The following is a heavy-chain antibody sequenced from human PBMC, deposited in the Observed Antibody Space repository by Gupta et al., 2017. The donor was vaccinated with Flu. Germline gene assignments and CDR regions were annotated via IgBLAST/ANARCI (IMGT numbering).Heavy chain of an antibody. Sequence: QLQLPESGPGLVKSSATLSLTCAVSGASVGNVDFYWGWIRQPPGQGLEGIGTAYSSERIHYNPALNNRVTISLDTSKNQFSLKVTSVNVADTDVYYCAKRIYGYGVEAGGKGARVTVS. CDR3: AKRIYGYGVEA. J-gene: IGHJ4*02. V-gene: IGHV4-39*01. D-gene: IGHD5-12*01. CDR1: GASVGNVDFY. CDR2: AYSSERI.